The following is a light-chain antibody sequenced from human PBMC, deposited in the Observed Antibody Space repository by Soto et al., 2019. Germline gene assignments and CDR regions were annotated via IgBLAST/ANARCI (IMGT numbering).Light chain of an antibody. J-gene: IGKJ1*01. CDR3: QQYNQWPRT. CDR1: QSLGTN. CDR2: GAS. V-gene: IGKV3-15*01. Sequence: EIEMTQYPATLSVSPGERTTLSCRASQSLGTNLAWFKQKPGQVPRLLIHGASTRTTGITARFSGSGSGTYFSLTISSLQSEDFAVYYCQQYNQWPRTFGQGTKV.